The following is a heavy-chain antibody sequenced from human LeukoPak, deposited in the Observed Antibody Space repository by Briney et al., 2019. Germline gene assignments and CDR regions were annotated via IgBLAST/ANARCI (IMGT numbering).Heavy chain of an antibody. CDR2: MYYSGST. CDR3: ATYHFRGDTSHYFDY. J-gene: IGHJ4*02. D-gene: IGHD3-10*01. V-gene: IGHV4-59*01. Sequence: PSETLSLTCTVSGASISSYYWSWIRQPPGKGLEWIGYMYYSGSTNYNPSLKSRVTISIDTSKNQFSLKLSSVTAADTAVYYCATYHFRGDTSHYFDYWGQGTLVTVSS. CDR1: GASISSYY.